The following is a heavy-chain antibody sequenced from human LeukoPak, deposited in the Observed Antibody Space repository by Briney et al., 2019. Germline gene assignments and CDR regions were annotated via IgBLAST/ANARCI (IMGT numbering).Heavy chain of an antibody. CDR1: GFTFSNYG. D-gene: IGHD4/OR15-4a*01. CDR3: ARRAGAYSHPYDY. V-gene: IGHV3-23*01. CDR2: LSSSGGST. Sequence: PRGTLRLSCAASGFTFSNYGMNWVRQAPGKGLEWVSALSSSGGSTYYADSVKGRFTISRDNSKNTLYLQMNSLRAGDTAVYYCARRAGAYSHPYDYWGQGTLVTVSS. J-gene: IGHJ4*02.